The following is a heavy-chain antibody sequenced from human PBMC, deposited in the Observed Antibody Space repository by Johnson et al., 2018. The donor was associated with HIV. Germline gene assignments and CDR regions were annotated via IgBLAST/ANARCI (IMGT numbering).Heavy chain of an antibody. V-gene: IGHV3-33*06. CDR2: IWYDGSNN. Sequence: QVQLVESGGGVVQPGRSLRLSCAASGFSFSSYGMHWVRQAPGKGLEWVAVIWYDGSNNYYGDSVKGRFTISRDNSKNTLYLQMNSLRAEDTAVYYCAKEGVVWASDIWGQGTMVTVSS. CDR3: AKEGVVWASDI. CDR1: GFSFSSYG. D-gene: IGHD2-2*01. J-gene: IGHJ3*02.